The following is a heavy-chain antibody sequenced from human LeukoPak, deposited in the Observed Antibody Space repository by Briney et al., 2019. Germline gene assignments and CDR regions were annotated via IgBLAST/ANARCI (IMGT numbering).Heavy chain of an antibody. D-gene: IGHD3-22*01. CDR1: GGTFSSYA. Sequence: SVKVSCKASGGTFSSYAISWVRQATGQGLEWMGGIIPIFGTANYAQKFQGRVTITADESTSTAYMELSSLRSEGTAVYYCASGPSSGYYYEYFQHWGQGTLVTVSS. CDR3: ASGPSSGYYYEYFQH. CDR2: IIPIFGTA. J-gene: IGHJ1*01. V-gene: IGHV1-69*13.